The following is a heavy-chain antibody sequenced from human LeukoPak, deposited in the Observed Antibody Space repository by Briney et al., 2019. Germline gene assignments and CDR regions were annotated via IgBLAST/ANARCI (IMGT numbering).Heavy chain of an antibody. CDR2: INPQSGAT. CDR3: ARGGDDSGLYFAY. D-gene: IGHD3-22*01. Sequence: EASVNVSCEASGYSFTGFYIHWVRQAPGQGLEWMAWINPQSGATNYAQKFKGRITTTRDMSITTAYMEVTTLRSDDTAVYYCARGGDDSGLYFAYWGQGTLVTVSS. J-gene: IGHJ4*02. CDR1: GYSFTGFY. V-gene: IGHV1-2*02.